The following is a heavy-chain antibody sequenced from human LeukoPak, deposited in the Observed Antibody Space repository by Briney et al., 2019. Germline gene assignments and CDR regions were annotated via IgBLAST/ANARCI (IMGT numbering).Heavy chain of an antibody. CDR1: GGTFSSYA. CDR2: IIPILGIA. Sequence: SVKVSCKASGGTFSSYAISWVRQAPGQGLEWMGRIIPILGIANYAQKFRGRVTITADKSTSTAYMELSSLRSEDTAVYYCARYGSGSDVWGQGTTVTVSS. CDR3: ARYGSGSDV. D-gene: IGHD3-10*01. J-gene: IGHJ6*02. V-gene: IGHV1-69*04.